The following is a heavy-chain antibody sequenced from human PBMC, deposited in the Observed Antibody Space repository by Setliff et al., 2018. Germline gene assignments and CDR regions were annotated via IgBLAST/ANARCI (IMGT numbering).Heavy chain of an antibody. CDR1: GFTFSSYS. CDR3: ARGTHHEFWSGPPMDV. V-gene: IGHV3-48*01. D-gene: IGHD3-3*01. CDR2: ISSSSSTI. J-gene: IGHJ6*03. Sequence: PGGSLRLSCAASGFTFSSYSMNWVRQAPGKGLEWVSYISSSSSTIYYADSVKGRFTISRDNAKNSLYLQMNSLRAEDTAVYYCARGTHHEFWSGPPMDVWGKGTTVTVSS.